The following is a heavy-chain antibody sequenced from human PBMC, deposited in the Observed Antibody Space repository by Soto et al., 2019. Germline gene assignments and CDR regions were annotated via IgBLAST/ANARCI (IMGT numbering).Heavy chain of an antibody. CDR2: IIPILGIA. V-gene: IGHV1-69*10. D-gene: IGHD1-26*01. CDR3: ARNKKSSGSYYYYYGMDV. J-gene: IGHJ6*02. CDR1: GGTFSSYA. Sequence: SVKVSCKASGGTFSSYAISWVRQAPGQGLEWMGGIIPILGIANYAQKFQGRVTITADKSTSTAYMELSSPRSEDTAVYYCARNKKSSGSYYYYYGMDVWGQGTTVTVSS.